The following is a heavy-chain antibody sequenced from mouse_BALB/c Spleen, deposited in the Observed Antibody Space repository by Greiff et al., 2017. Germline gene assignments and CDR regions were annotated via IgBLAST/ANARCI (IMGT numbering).Heavy chain of an antibody. CDR3: ARSHYYGSSYGAMDY. CDR2: ISSGSSTI. CDR1: GFTFSSFG. D-gene: IGHD1-1*01. J-gene: IGHJ4*01. Sequence: EVHLVESGGGLVQPGGSRKLSCAASGFTFSSFGMHWVRQAPEKGLEWVAYISSGSSTIYYADTVKGRFTISRDNPKNTLFLQMTSLRSEDTAMYYCARSHYYGSSYGAMDYGGQGTSGTVSS. V-gene: IGHV5-17*02.